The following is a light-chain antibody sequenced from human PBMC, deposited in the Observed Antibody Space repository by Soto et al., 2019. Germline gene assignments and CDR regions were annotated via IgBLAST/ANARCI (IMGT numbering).Light chain of an antibody. Sequence: QSALTQPASVSGSPGQSITISCTGTSSDVGSYNLVSWYQQHPGKAPKLMIYEGSKRPSGVSKRFSGSKSGNTASLTISGLQAEDEADYYCCSYAGSSTFVVFGGGTKVTVL. J-gene: IGLJ2*01. CDR3: CSYAGSSTFVV. CDR2: EGS. CDR1: SSDVGSYNL. V-gene: IGLV2-23*03.